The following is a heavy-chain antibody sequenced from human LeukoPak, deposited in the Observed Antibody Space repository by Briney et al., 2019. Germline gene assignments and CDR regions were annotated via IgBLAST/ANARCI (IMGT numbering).Heavy chain of an antibody. CDR3: ARVSGGYEPYYFDY. J-gene: IGHJ4*02. CDR1: GGSFSGYY. CDR2: INHSGST. D-gene: IGHD5-12*01. V-gene: IGHV4-34*01. Sequence: SETLSFTCAVYGGSFSGYYWSWIRQPPGKGLEWIGEINHSGSTNYNPSLKSRVTISVDTSKNQFSLKLSSVTAADTAVYYCARVSGGYEPYYFDYWGQGTLVTVSS.